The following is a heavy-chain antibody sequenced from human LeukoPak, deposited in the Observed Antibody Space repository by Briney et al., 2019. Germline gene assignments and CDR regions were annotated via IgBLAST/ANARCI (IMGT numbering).Heavy chain of an antibody. J-gene: IGHJ5*02. D-gene: IGHD7-27*01. CDR1: GYTFTSYG. V-gene: IGHV1-18*01. Sequence: ASVKVSCKASGYTFTSYGISWVRQAPGQGLEWMGWISAYNGNTNCAQKLQGRVTMTTDTSTSTAYMELRSLRSDDTAVYYCARSTEENWDPNWFDPWGQGTLVTVSS. CDR2: ISAYNGNT. CDR3: ARSTEENWDPNWFDP.